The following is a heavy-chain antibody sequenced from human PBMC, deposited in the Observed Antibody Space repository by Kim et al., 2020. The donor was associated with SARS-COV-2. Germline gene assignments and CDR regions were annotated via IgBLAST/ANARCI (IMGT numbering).Heavy chain of an antibody. CDR2: FDPEDGET. D-gene: IGHD1-26*01. J-gene: IGHJ5*02. CDR3: ATSVRLGRKDWFDP. CDR1: GYTLTELS. Sequence: ASVKVSCKVSGYTLTELSMHWVRQAPGKGLEWMGGFDPEDGETIYAQKFQGRVTMTEDTSTDTAYMELSSLRSEDTAVYYCATSVRLGRKDWFDPWGQGTLVTVSS. V-gene: IGHV1-24*01.